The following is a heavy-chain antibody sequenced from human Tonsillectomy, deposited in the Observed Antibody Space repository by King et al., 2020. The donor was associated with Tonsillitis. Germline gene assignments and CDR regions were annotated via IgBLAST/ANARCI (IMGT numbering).Heavy chain of an antibody. D-gene: IGHD3-16*01. CDR3: ATGVETASYSFDI. CDR2: IYPGDSDT. Sequence: ICLVRQMPVKGLEWMGIIYPGDSDTRYTPSFQGPVTISADQSIITAYLQWSSLNAADTAMYYCATGVETASYSFDIWGHGTMVTVS. J-gene: IGHJ3*02. V-gene: IGHV5-51*01.